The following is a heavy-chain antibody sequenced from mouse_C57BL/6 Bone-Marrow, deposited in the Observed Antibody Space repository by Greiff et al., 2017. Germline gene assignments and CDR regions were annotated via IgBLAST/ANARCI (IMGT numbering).Heavy chain of an antibody. Sequence: EVKLVESGPGLAKPSQTLSLTCSVTGYSITSDYWNWIRKFPGNKLEYMGYISYSGSTYYNPSLKSRISITRDTSKNQYYLQLNSVTTEDTATYYCARNPSIYYYGTWYFDVWGTGTTVTVSS. CDR1: GYSITSDY. V-gene: IGHV3-8*01. CDR2: ISYSGST. CDR3: ARNPSIYYYGTWYFDV. D-gene: IGHD1-1*01. J-gene: IGHJ1*03.